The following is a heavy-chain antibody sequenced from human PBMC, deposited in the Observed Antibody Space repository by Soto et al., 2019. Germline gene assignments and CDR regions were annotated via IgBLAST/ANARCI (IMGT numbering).Heavy chain of an antibody. D-gene: IGHD3-22*01. CDR1: GGSISSYY. J-gene: IGHJ4*02. V-gene: IGHV4-59*01. CDR3: AREPLGRYYDSSGSFDY. CDR2: IYYGGST. Sequence: SETLSLTCTVSGGSISSYYWSWIRQPPGKGLEWIGYIYYGGSTNYNPSLKSRVTISVDTSKNQFSLKLSSVTAADTAVYYCAREPLGRYYDSSGSFDYWGQGTLVTVSS.